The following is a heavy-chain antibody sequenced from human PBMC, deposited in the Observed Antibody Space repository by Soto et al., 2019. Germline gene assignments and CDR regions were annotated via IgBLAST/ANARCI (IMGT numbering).Heavy chain of an antibody. V-gene: IGHV3-23*01. CDR1: GFTFSSYA. CDR2: ISGTSGRT. J-gene: IGHJ4*02. CDR3: AKDEGSGWYYFDY. D-gene: IGHD6-19*01. Sequence: EVQLLESGEGLVQPGGSLRLSCAASGFTFSSYAMNWVRQAPGKGLEWVSSISGTSGRTYYADSVEGRFTISRDNSKNTVYLQIDSLRAEDTAVYYCAKDEGSGWYYFDYWGQGTLVSVSS.